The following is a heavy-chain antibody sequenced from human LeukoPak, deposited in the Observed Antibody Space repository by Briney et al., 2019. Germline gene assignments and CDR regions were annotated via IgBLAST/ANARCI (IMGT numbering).Heavy chain of an antibody. Sequence: GGSLRLSCTASGFTFGGYAMTWVRQAPGKGLEWVGFIRSKAYGGTTEYAASVKGRFTLSRDDSKSIAYLQINSLKTEDTAVYYCTRAIEGAFDIWGQGTMVTASS. CDR1: GFTFGGYA. J-gene: IGHJ3*02. V-gene: IGHV3-49*04. CDR3: TRAIEGAFDI. CDR2: IRSKAYGGTT.